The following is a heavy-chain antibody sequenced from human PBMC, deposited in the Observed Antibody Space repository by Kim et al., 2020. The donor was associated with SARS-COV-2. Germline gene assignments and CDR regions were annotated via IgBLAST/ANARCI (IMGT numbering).Heavy chain of an antibody. D-gene: IGHD2-15*01. J-gene: IGHJ4*02. Sequence: GGSLRLSCAASGFTFSIYGMNWVRQAPGKGLEWVSTITGGGESTSYADSVKGRFTISRDNFKNTLYLEMNSLRGEDTALYYCVRRSGGGWLDYWGQGILV. V-gene: IGHV3-23*01. CDR1: GFTFSIYG. CDR3: VRRSGGGWLDY. CDR2: ITGGGEST.